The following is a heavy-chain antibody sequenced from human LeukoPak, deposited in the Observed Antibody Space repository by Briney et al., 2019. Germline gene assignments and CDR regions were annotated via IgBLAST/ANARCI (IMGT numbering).Heavy chain of an antibody. Sequence: GGSLRLSCAASGFTFSSYGMHWVRQAPGKGLEWVAFIRYDGSNKYYADSVKGRFTISRDNSKNTLYLQMNSLRAEDTAVYYCAKGAYYYGSGSYGDYFDYWGQGTLVTVPS. CDR3: AKGAYYYGSGSYGDYFDY. CDR2: IRYDGSNK. V-gene: IGHV3-30*02. CDR1: GFTFSSYG. D-gene: IGHD3-10*01. J-gene: IGHJ4*02.